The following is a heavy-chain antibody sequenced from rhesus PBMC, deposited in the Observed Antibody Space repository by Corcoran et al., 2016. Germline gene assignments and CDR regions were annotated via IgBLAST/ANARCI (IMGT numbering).Heavy chain of an antibody. CDR3: TTVKNFWTGYYGFDY. J-gene: IGHJ4*01. CDR2: IRNKTKGGTA. V-gene: IGHV3-116*01. Sequence: EMQLVESGGGLVQPGGSLRLSCAASGFTFSDHYMEWFRQAPGRGPEWVGFIRNKTKGGTAEYAAYVKGRFTISRDDSKNVTYLQMNSLKTEDTAVYYCTTVKNFWTGYYGFDYWGQGVLVTVSS. CDR1: GFTFSDHY. D-gene: IGHD3-3*01.